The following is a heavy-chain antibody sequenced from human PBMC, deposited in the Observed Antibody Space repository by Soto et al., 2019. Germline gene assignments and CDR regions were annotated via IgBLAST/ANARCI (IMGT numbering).Heavy chain of an antibody. J-gene: IGHJ4*02. D-gene: IGHD3-10*01. CDR1: GGSFSDYT. V-gene: IGHV1-69*01. CDR3: ARVSRGPIDN. CDR2: VIPIVQTP. Sequence: QAQLVQSGAEVKKPGSSVKVSCKASGGSFSDYTINWVRQAPGHGLAWRGGVIPIVQTPTYAQNFQGRVTITAAESTSTAYMELNSLTSGDTAVYYCARVSRGPIDNWGQGTLVTVSS.